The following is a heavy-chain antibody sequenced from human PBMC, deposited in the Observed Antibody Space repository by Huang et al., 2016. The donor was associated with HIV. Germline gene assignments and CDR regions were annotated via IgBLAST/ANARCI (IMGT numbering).Heavy chain of an antibody. CDR3: AMSLRYQYDSRSYWGRYFDY. CDR1: GGSFSDQI. CDR2: PPPLFRAP. V-gene: IGHV1-69*01. J-gene: IGHJ4*02. Sequence: QVQLEQSGPAVRKPGSSVKVSCQASGGSFSDQIISWVRQAPGQRVEWMGGPPPLFRAPAYAQEFKGRVTMTADESTATNYMELNSLTSEDTAVYYCAMSLRYQYDSRSYWGRYFDYWGQGTLVTVSS. D-gene: IGHD3-16*01.